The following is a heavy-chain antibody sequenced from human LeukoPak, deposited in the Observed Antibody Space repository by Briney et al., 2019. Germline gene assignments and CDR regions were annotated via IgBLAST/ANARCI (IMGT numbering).Heavy chain of an antibody. Sequence: GGSLRLSCAASGLTFSGEAISWVRQAPGKGLEWVSTIVTRDGSTYYPDSVKGRFTISRDNSKNTFYLQVNSLRADDTAVYFCARYVVGASTYYFDYWGQGTLVTVSS. CDR3: ARYVVGASTYYFDY. V-gene: IGHV3-23*01. CDR2: IVTRDGST. J-gene: IGHJ4*02. CDR1: GLTFSGEA. D-gene: IGHD2-15*01.